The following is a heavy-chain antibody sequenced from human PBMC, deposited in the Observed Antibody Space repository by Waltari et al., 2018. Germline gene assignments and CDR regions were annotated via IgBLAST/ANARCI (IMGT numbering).Heavy chain of an antibody. CDR1: GFTFSSYG. V-gene: IGHV3-30*02. Sequence: QVQLVESGGGVVQPGGSLRLSCAASGFTFSSYGMHWVRQAPGKGLEWVAFIRYDGSNKYYADSVKGRFTISRDNSKNTLYLQMNSLRAEDTAVYYCAKDSQGYCSGGSCYCMDVWGKGTTVTVSS. D-gene: IGHD2-15*01. CDR2: IRYDGSNK. CDR3: AKDSQGYCSGGSCYCMDV. J-gene: IGHJ6*03.